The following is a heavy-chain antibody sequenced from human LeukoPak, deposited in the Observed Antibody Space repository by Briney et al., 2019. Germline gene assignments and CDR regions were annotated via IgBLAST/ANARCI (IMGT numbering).Heavy chain of an antibody. CDR2: ISSSGEYT. CDR1: QFTFSYYA. CDR3: AKEVFAYGSRGFDY. V-gene: IGHV3-23*01. D-gene: IGHD3-10*01. J-gene: IGHJ4*02. Sequence: GGSLRLSCSASQFTFSYYAMTWVRQAPGKGLEWVSGISSSGEYTYYADSVKGRFTISRDNSKNTLYLQLNSLRVEDTALYYCAKEVFAYGSRGFDYWGQGTLVTVSS.